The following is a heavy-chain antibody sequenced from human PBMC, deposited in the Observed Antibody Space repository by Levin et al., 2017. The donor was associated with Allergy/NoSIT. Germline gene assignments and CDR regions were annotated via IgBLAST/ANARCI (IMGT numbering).Heavy chain of an antibody. CDR3: ARDLDYLVGWFDP. CDR1: GFTFSSYA. D-gene: IGHD3/OR15-3a*01. V-gene: IGHV3-30*04. CDR2: ISYDGSNK. Sequence: GGSLRLSCAASGFTFSSYAMHWVRQAPGKGLEWVAVISYDGSNKYYADSVKGRFTISRDNSKNTLYLQMNSLRAEDTAVYYCARDLDYLVGWFDPWGQGTLVTVSS. J-gene: IGHJ5*02.